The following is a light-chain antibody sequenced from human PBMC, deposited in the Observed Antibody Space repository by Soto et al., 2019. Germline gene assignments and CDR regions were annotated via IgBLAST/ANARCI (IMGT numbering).Light chain of an antibody. J-gene: IGKJ1*01. CDR2: KAS. V-gene: IGKV1-5*03. CDR3: QHYNSSSRT. CDR1: DNIGPW. Sequence: DIQMTQSPSTLSASIGDSVAITCRASDNIGPWVAWYQQKKGKAPKILMYKASTLETGAPSRFAGSGSGTGFTLAVTRLQPDDFQTYYCQHYNSSSRTFGQGTKVDIK.